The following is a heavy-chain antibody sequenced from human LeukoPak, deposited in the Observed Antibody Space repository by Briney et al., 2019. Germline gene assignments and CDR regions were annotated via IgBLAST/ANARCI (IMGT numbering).Heavy chain of an antibody. V-gene: IGHV1-2*02. D-gene: IGHD3-22*01. Sequence: ASVKVSCKASGYTFTGYYMHWVRQAPEQGLEWMGWINPNSGGTNFAQNFQGRVTMTRDTSISTAYMELSRLRSDDTAMYYCARDHLRGFYSIGYWGQGTLVIVSS. CDR1: GYTFTGYY. J-gene: IGHJ4*02. CDR3: ARDHLRGFYSIGY. CDR2: INPNSGGT.